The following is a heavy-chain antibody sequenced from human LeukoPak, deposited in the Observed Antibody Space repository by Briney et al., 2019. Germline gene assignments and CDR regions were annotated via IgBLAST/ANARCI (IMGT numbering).Heavy chain of an antibody. Sequence: PSQSLSPTRTVSGASITTNYCNSIRQPAGEGLEWIGRIYSSGTANDNPSLASRVTMSVDMSKNQFSLKLTSVTAADTAVYYCARDPHREGYFDYWGQGTLVTVSS. V-gene: IGHV4-4*07. CDR2: IYSSGTA. CDR3: ARDPHREGYFDY. CDR1: GASITTNY. J-gene: IGHJ4*02.